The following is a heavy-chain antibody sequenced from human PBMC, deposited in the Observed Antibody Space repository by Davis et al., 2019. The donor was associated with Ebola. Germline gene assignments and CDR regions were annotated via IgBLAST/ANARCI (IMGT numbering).Heavy chain of an antibody. CDR2: ISSSSSYI. Sequence: GESLKISCAASGFTFSSYGMHWVRQAPGTGLEWVSSISSSSSYIYYADSVKGRFTISRDNAKNSLYLQMNSLRAEDTAVYYCARDLFFLWGQGTLVTVSS. CDR3: ARDLFFL. V-gene: IGHV3-21*01. J-gene: IGHJ4*02. CDR1: GFTFSSYG. D-gene: IGHD2/OR15-2a*01.